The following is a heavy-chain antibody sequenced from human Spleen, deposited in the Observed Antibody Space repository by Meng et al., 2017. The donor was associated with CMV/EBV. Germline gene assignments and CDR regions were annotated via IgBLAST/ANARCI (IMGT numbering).Heavy chain of an antibody. J-gene: IGHJ6*02. CDR2: SNAGNGNT. CDR3: ARGSSSWTWYYYGMDV. Sequence: ASVKVSCKASGYTFTSYAMHWVRQAPGQRLEWMGWSNAGNGNTKYSQEFQGRVTITRDTSASTAYMELSRLRSDDTAVYYCARGSSSWTWYYYGMDVWGQGTTVTVSS. D-gene: IGHD6-13*01. CDR1: GYTFTSYA. V-gene: IGHV1-3*02.